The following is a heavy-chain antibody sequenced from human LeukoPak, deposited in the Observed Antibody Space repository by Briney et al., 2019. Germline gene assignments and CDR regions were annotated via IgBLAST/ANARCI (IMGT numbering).Heavy chain of an antibody. Sequence: GGSLRLSCAASGLPFTNAWMSWVRQAPGKGLEWVARIREKPHSYSTEYAASVKGRFTISRDDSKNSLYLQMSSLKTEDTAVYYCARGFRYGSNWGFDYWGQGTLVTVSS. CDR1: GLPFTNAW. V-gene: IGHV3-72*01. J-gene: IGHJ4*02. D-gene: IGHD3-16*01. CDR3: ARGFRYGSNWGFDY. CDR2: IREKPHSYST.